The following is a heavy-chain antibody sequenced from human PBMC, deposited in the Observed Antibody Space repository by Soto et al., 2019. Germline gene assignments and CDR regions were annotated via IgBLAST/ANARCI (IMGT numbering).Heavy chain of an antibody. CDR1: GFTVSTNY. V-gene: IGHV3-53*02. CDR3: AREAYGDPLGY. Sequence: EVQLVETGGGLIQPGGSLRLSCAASGFTVSTNYMSWVRQAPGKGLEWVSVIYSGGATHYADSVKGRFIISRDRSKNTLYLQMNSLRAEDTAVYYCAREAYGDPLGYWGQGTLVTVSS. J-gene: IGHJ4*02. D-gene: IGHD4-17*01. CDR2: IYSGGAT.